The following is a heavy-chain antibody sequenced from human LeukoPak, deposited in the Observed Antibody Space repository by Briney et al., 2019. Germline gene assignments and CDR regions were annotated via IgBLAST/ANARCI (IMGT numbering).Heavy chain of an antibody. CDR2: INHSGYT. D-gene: IGHD2-21*02. CDR3: TRMTAGHDY. J-gene: IGHJ4*02. V-gene: IGHV4-34*01. Sequence: SSETLSLTCAVSGVSFNYYYWSWVRQTPGKGLEWIGEINHSGYTNDSPSLKSRVTLSIDTSRKQFSLNLRSVTVADTGIYYCTRMTAGHDYWGQGTLVTVSS. CDR1: GVSFNYYY.